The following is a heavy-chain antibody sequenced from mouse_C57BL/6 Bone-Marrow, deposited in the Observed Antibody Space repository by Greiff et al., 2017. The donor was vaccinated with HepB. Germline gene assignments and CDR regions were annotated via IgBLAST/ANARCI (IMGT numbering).Heavy chain of an antibody. J-gene: IGHJ2*01. CDR2: IYPGDGDT. Sequence: QVHVKQSGAELVKPGASVKISCKASGYAFSSYWMNWVKQRPGKGLEWIGQIYPGDGDTNYNGKFKGKATLTADKSSSTAYMQLSSLTSEDSAVYVCARDGNYEDDYWGQGTTLTVSS. CDR1: GYAFSSYW. CDR3: ARDGNYEDDY. V-gene: IGHV1-80*01. D-gene: IGHD2-1*01.